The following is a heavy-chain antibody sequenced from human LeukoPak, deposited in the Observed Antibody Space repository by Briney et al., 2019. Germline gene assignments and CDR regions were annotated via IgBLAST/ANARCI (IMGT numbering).Heavy chain of an antibody. J-gene: IGHJ4*02. CDR1: GYSISSGYY. CDR2: IYHSGST. CDR3: ARGGSGYYFYFDY. V-gene: IGHV4-38-2*02. Sequence: PSETLSLTCTVSGYSISSGYYWGWIRQPPGKGLEWIGSIYHSGSTYYNPSLKSRVTISVDTSKNQFSLKLSSVTAADTAVYYCARGGSGYYFYFDYWGQGTLVTVSS. D-gene: IGHD3-22*01.